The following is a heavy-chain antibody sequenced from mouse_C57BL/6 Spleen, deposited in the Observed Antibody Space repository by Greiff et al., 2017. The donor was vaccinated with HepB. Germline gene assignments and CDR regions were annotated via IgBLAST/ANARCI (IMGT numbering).Heavy chain of an antibody. CDR3: ARWFSEGYFDV. CDR1: GYTFTSYW. J-gene: IGHJ1*03. D-gene: IGHD2-2*01. CDR2: IHPNSGST. Sequence: QVQLKQPGAELVKPGASVKLSCKASGYTFTSYWMHWVKQRPGQGLEWIGMIHPNSGSTNYNEKFKSKATLTVDKSSSTAYMQLSSLTSEDSAVYYCARWFSEGYFDVWGTGTTVTVSS. V-gene: IGHV1-64*01.